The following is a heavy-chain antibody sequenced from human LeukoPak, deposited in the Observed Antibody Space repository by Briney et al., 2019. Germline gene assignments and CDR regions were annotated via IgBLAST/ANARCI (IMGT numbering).Heavy chain of an antibody. V-gene: IGHV3-23*01. D-gene: IGHD5-24*01. CDR1: GFTFSSYA. CDR3: AKPRDGYNYNFDY. CDR2: ISGSGGST. Sequence: GSLRLSCAASGFTFSSYAMSWVRQAPGKGLEWVSGISGSGGSTDYADSVKGRFTISRDNSKNTLYLQMNSLRAEDTAVYYCAKPRDGYNYNFDYWGQGTLVTVSS. J-gene: IGHJ4*02.